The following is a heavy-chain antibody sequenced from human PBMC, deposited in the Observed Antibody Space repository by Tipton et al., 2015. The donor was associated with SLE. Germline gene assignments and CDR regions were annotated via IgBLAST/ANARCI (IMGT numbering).Heavy chain of an antibody. J-gene: IGHJ4*02. CDR1: GGSISSSGFY. CDR2: IYSSGST. V-gene: IGHV4-39*07. Sequence: TLSLTCTVSGGSISSSGFYWAWIRQPPGKGLEWVGTIYSSGSTYYNPSLKSRVTVSVDRTKNQFSLIVSSVTAADTAVYYCARAPPGNFWSAYYSGSPFDYWGQGTLVTVSS. D-gene: IGHD3-3*01. CDR3: ARAPPGNFWSAYYSGSPFDY.